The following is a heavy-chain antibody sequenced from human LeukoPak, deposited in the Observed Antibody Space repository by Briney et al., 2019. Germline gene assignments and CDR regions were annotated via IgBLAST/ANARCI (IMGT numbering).Heavy chain of an antibody. CDR1: GYTFTSYG. D-gene: IGHD4-23*01. CDR3: ARLKGSTVASFDP. V-gene: IGHV1-2*02. Sequence: ASVKVSCKASGYTFTSYGISWVRQAPGQGLEWMGWINPNSGGTNYAQKFQGRVTMTRDTSISTAYMELSRLRSDDTAVYYCARLKGSTVASFDPWGQGTLVTVSS. J-gene: IGHJ5*02. CDR2: INPNSGGT.